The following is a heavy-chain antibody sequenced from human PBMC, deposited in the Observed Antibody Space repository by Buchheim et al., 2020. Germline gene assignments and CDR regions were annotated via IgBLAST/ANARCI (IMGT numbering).Heavy chain of an antibody. J-gene: IGHJ5*02. Sequence: QVQLVQSGAEVKKPGASVKVSCKASGYTFTSYYMHWVRQAPGQGLEWMGIINPSGGSPSYAQKFQGRVTMTRDTSTSTVYMELSSLRSEDTAVYYCARGGGGQLVARYNWFDPWGQGTL. CDR2: INPSGGSP. CDR3: ARGGGGQLVARYNWFDP. V-gene: IGHV1-46*01. D-gene: IGHD6-13*01. CDR1: GYTFTSYY.